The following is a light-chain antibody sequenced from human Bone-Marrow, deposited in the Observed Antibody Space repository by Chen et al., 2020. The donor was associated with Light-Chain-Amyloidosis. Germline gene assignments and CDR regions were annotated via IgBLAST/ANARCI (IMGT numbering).Light chain of an antibody. CDR3: QSADSSGTYEVI. Sequence: SYELPPPPSVSVAPGQTARINCSGDDLPTKYAYWYQQKPGQAPVLVIHRDTERPSGISERFSGSSSGTTATLTISGVQAEDEADYHCQSADSSGTYEVIFGGGTKLTVL. CDR2: RDT. J-gene: IGLJ2*01. V-gene: IGLV3-25*03. CDR1: DLPTKY.